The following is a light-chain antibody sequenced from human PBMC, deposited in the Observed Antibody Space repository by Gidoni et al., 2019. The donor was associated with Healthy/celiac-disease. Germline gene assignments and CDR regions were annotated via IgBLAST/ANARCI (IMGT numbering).Light chain of an antibody. CDR2: DTS. V-gene: IGLV7-46*01. Sequence: QAAVTQEPSLTVSPGGTVTPTCGSSTGAVTSGHYPHWLQQKPGQAPRTLNYDTSNKHSWTPARFSGSLLGGKAALTLSGAQPEDEAEYYCLLSYSGARVFGGGTKLTVL. J-gene: IGLJ3*02. CDR1: TGAVTSGHY. CDR3: LLSYSGARV.